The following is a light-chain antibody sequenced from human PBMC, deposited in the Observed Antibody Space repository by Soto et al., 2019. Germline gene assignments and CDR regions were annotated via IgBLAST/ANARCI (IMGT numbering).Light chain of an antibody. Sequence: EIVLTQSPATLSLSPGERATLSCRASPSVTNYLAWYQQKPGQPPRLLIYGAFNRAAGIPARFSGIGSGTDFTLTISSLEPEDSAVYYCQQRNIWPPVTFGQGTRLEIK. CDR1: PSVTNY. CDR3: QQRNIWPPVT. V-gene: IGKV3-11*01. J-gene: IGKJ5*01. CDR2: GAF.